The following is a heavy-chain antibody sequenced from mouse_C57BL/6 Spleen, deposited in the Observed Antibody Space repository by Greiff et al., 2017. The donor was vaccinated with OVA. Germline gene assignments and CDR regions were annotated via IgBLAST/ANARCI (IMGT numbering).Heavy chain of an antibody. CDR3: ARLNWDGFAY. Sequence: QVQLQQSGAELVKPGASVKLSCKASGYTFTSYWMHWVKQRPGQGLEWIGMIHPNSGSTNYNEKFKSKATLTVDKSSSTAYMQLSSLTSEDSAVYYCARLNWDGFAYWGQGTLVTVSA. CDR1: GYTFTSYW. J-gene: IGHJ3*01. CDR2: IHPNSGST. D-gene: IGHD4-1*01. V-gene: IGHV1-64*01.